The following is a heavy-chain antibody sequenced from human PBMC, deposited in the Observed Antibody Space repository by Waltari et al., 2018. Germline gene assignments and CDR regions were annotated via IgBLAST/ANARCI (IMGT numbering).Heavy chain of an antibody. CDR2: IYPGDSET. J-gene: IGHJ6*02. CDR1: GYSFTTHW. V-gene: IGHV5-51*01. D-gene: IGHD4-4*01. Sequence: EVQLVQSGAEVKKPGESLNISCKDSGYSFTTHWIGWVRQMPGKGLEGMGIIYPGDSETRYSPSFQGQVTIAADRSISTADLQWSSLKASDTAIDYCARRRNYPGAAMDVWGQGTTVTVSS. CDR3: ARRRNYPGAAMDV.